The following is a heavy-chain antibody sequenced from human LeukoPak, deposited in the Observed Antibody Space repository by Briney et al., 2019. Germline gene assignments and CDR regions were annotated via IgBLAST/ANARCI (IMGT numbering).Heavy chain of an antibody. J-gene: IGHJ4*02. Sequence: GGSLRLSCAASGFTFSLYEMNWVRQAPGKGLEWVSYISSSGSTIYYADSVKGRFTISRDNAKNSLYLQMNSLRAEDTAVYYCERDPDYDVWSGYTYFDYWGQGTLVTVSS. V-gene: IGHV3-48*03. CDR1: GFTFSLYE. CDR3: ERDPDYDVWSGYTYFDY. CDR2: ISSSGSTI. D-gene: IGHD3-3*01.